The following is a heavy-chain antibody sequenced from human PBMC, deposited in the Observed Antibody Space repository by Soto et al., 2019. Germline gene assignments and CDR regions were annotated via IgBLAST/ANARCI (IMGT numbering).Heavy chain of an antibody. Sequence: EVQLVESGGGLVQPGGSLRLSCAASGFTFSSYSMHWVRQAPGKGLVWVSYITGDGSDTWYADPVKGRSTISRDNAENTLYLQLNSLRVEDTAAYYCARGGGGSSPFQVWGQGTLVTVSS. D-gene: IGHD2-15*01. CDR1: GFTFSSYS. V-gene: IGHV3-74*01. CDR3: ARGGGGSSPFQV. J-gene: IGHJ1*01. CDR2: ITGDGSDT.